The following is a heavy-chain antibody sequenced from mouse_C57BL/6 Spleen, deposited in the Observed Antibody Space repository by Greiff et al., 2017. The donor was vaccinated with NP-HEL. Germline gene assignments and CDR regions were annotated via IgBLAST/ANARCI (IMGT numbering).Heavy chain of an antibody. V-gene: IGHV1-59*01. CDR1: GYTFTSYW. J-gene: IGHJ2*01. D-gene: IGHD4-1*01. CDR2: IDPSDSYT. Sequence: QVQLQQSGAELVRPGTSVKLSCKASGYTFTSYWMHWVKQRPGQGLEWIGVIDPSDSYTNYNQKFKGKATLTVDTSSSTAYMQLSSLTSEDSAVYYCANSNWDVGFDYWGQGTTLTVSS. CDR3: ANSNWDVGFDY.